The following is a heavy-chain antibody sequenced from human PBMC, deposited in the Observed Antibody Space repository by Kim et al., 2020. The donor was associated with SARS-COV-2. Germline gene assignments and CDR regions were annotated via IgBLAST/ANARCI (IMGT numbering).Heavy chain of an antibody. D-gene: IGHD2-15*01. V-gene: IGHV1-2*06. CDR2: INPNSGGT. Sequence: ASVKVSCKASGYTFTGYYMHWVRQAPGQGLEWMGRINPNSGGTNYAQKFQGRVTMTRDTSISTAYMELSRLSSDDTAVYYCARSPPGVVAATDYWGQGTLVTISS. J-gene: IGHJ4*02. CDR3: ARSPPGVVAATDY. CDR1: GYTFTGYY.